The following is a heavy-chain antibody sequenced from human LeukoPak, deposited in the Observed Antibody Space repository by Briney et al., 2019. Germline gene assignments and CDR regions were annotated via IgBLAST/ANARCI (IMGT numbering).Heavy chain of an antibody. Sequence: GGSLRLSCAASGFIFSDYYMSWIRQAPGKGLECVSYISSSDGAIYYADSVKGRFTISRDNSKNSLNLQMNSQRAEDTAVYYCARARGSYSFDYWGQGTLVTVSS. CDR2: ISSSDGAI. J-gene: IGHJ4*02. V-gene: IGHV3-11*01. D-gene: IGHD1-26*01. CDR1: GFIFSDYY. CDR3: ARARGSYSFDY.